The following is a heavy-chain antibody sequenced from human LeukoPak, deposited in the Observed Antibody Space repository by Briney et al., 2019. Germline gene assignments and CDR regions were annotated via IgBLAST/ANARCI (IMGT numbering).Heavy chain of an antibody. Sequence: GGSLRLSCAASGFTFSSYAMNWVRQAPGKGLEWVSGITGSGGTTYYADSVKGRFTISRDNSKNTLYLQMNSPRAEDTAAYYCEKDGNWARFENWGQGTLVTVSS. D-gene: IGHD7-27*01. J-gene: IGHJ4*02. CDR1: GFTFSSYA. V-gene: IGHV3-23*01. CDR2: ITGSGGTT. CDR3: EKDGNWARFEN.